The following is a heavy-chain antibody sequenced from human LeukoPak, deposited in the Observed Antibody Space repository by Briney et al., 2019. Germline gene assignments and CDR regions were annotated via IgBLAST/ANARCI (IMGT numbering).Heavy chain of an antibody. CDR2: IYYSGST. CDR1: GGSISSSSYY. J-gene: IGHJ5*02. V-gene: IGHV4-39*01. D-gene: IGHD6-19*01. CDR3: ARQPSSGWLYNWFDP. Sequence: PSETLSLTCTVSGGSISSSSYYWGWIRQPPEKGLEWIGSIYYSGSTYYNPSLKSRVTISVDTSKNQFSLKLSSVTAADTSVYYCARQPSSGWLYNWFDPWGQGTLVTVSS.